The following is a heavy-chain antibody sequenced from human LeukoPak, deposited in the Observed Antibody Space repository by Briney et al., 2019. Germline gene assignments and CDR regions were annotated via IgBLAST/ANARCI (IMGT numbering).Heavy chain of an antibody. D-gene: IGHD5-12*01. V-gene: IGHV3-15*01. J-gene: IGHJ4*02. CDR1: GFTFSSYA. Sequence: GGSLRLSCAASGFTFSSYAMSWVRQAPGKGLEWVGRTKRKTDGGTTDYAAPVKGRFTISRDDSKYTLYLQMNSLKAEDTAVYYCATITDIVATIAHYWGQGTLVTVSS. CDR3: ATITDIVATIAHY. CDR2: TKRKTDGGTT.